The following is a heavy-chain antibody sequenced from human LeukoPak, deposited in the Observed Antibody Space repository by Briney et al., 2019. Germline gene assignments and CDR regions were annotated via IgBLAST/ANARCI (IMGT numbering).Heavy chain of an antibody. Sequence: ASVKVSCKASGYTFTSYGISWVRQAPGQGLEWMGGIIPIFGTANYAQKFQGRVTITADESTSTAYMELSSLRSEDTAVYYCARDAYCGGDCLFDYWGQGTLVTVSS. J-gene: IGHJ4*02. CDR1: GYTFTSYG. CDR2: IIPIFGTA. V-gene: IGHV1-69*13. CDR3: ARDAYCGGDCLFDY. D-gene: IGHD2-21*02.